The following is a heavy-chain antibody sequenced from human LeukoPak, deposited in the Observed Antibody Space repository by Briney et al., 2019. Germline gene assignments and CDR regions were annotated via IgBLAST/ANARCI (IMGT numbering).Heavy chain of an antibody. Sequence: SVKVSCKASGGTFSSYAISWVRQAPGQGLEWMGRIIPILGIANYAQKFQGRVTITADKSTSTAYMELSSLRSEDTAVYYCARDLFGDYSFDYWGQGTLVTVSS. J-gene: IGHJ4*02. CDR1: GGTFSSYA. V-gene: IGHV1-69*04. CDR2: IIPILGIA. CDR3: ARDLFGDYSFDY. D-gene: IGHD4-17*01.